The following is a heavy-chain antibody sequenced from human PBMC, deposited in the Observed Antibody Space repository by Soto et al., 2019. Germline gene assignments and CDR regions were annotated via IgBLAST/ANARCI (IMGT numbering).Heavy chain of an antibody. CDR2: INPSGGST. CDR3: AKEGTSVLYYFNY. V-gene: IGHV1-46*01. Sequence: ASVKVSCEASGYSFTSYYMHWVRQAPEQGLEWMGIINPSGGSTSYAQKFQGRVTMTRDTSTSTVYMELSSLRAEDTAVYYCAKEGTSVLYYFNYWGQGTLVTVSS. CDR1: GYSFTSYY. D-gene: IGHD2-2*01. J-gene: IGHJ4*02.